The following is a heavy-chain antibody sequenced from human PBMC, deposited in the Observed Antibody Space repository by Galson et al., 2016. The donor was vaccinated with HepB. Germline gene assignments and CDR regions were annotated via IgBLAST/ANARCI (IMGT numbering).Heavy chain of an antibody. Sequence: PALVKPTQTLTLTCTFSGFPLSRSGVGVGWIRQPPGKALEWLTLIYWNDDKWYSPSLKSRLTITKDTSKNQVVLTMTNIDPVDTATYYCAHGLRYYDFRSGYSPLFDYWGQGTLVTVSS. CDR1: GFPLSRSGVG. J-gene: IGHJ4*02. V-gene: IGHV2-5*01. CDR3: AHGLRYYDFRSGYSPLFDY. D-gene: IGHD3-3*01. CDR2: IYWNDDK.